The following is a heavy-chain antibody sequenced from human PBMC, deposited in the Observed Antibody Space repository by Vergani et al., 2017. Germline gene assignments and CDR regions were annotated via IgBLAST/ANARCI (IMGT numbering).Heavy chain of an antibody. CDR2: IYYSGST. V-gene: IGHV4-59*01. Sequence: QVQMQESGPGLVKPSETLSLTCTVSGGYISSYYWSWIRPPPGKGLEWIGYIYYSGSTNYNPSLKSRVTITVDTSKNQFSLKLSSVTAADTAVYYCARVGHYDFWSGRGYYYYYMDVWGKGTTVTVSS. J-gene: IGHJ6*03. CDR3: ARVGHYDFWSGRGYYYYYMDV. CDR1: GGYISSYY. D-gene: IGHD3-3*01.